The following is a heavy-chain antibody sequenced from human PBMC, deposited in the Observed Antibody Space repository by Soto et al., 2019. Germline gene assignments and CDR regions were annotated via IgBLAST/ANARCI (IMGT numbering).Heavy chain of an antibody. CDR2: IYPVDSDT. V-gene: IGHV5-51*01. J-gene: IGHJ4*02. CDR3: ASGSRDCSGGSCYSH. Sequence: PGESLKISCKASGYDFARHWIGWVRQMPGKGFEWMGIIYPVDSDTRYNPSFQGQVTISADQTITTAYLQWSSLRASDTAIYYWASGSRDCSGGSCYSHWGQGTLVTVSS. CDR1: GYDFARHW. D-gene: IGHD2-15*01.